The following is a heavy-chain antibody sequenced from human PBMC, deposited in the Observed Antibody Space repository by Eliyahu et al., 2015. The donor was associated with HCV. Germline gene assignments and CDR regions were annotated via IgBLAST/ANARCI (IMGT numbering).Heavy chain of an antibody. D-gene: IGHD3-10*01. CDR1: GGSISXGGYY. Sequence: QVQLQESGPGLVKPSQTLSLTCTVSGGSISXGGYYWSWIRQHPGKGLEWIGYIYYSGSTYYNPSLKSLVTISVDTSKNQFSLKLSSVTAADTAVYYCARGNTMVRGAREIRFDYWGQGTLVTVSS. CDR3: ARGNTMVRGAREIRFDY. J-gene: IGHJ4*02. CDR2: IYYSGST. V-gene: IGHV4-31*01.